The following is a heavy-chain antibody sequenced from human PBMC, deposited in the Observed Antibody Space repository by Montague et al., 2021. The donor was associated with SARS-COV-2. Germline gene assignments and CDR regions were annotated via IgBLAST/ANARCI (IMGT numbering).Heavy chain of an antibody. D-gene: IGHD6-13*01. J-gene: IGHJ4*02. CDR3: ARDRVGLGSSWRSTVDWYFDY. CDR2: IYTSEST. V-gene: IGHV4-4*07. Sequence: SETLSLTCDVYGASISSSYWRWIRQSARTGLEWIGRIYTSESTNSKPSLTSRVTISVDTSTNQFSLKLSSVTAADTAVYYCARDRVGLGSSWRSTVDWYFDYWGQGTLVTVSS. CDR1: GASISSSY.